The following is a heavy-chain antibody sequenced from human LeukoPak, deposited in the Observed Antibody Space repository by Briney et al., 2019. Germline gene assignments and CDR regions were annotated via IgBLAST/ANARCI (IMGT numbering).Heavy chain of an antibody. D-gene: IGHD6-6*01. CDR2: IYPYSGDT. V-gene: IGHV1-2*02. Sequence: ASVKVSCKASGYTFTGYYIHWVRQAPGQGLEWMGWIYPYSGDTNYAQNFQGRVTMTRDTSISTAYMELSSLKSDDTAVYYRARDRNSGSSLDIWGQGTMLTVSS. CDR1: GYTFTGYY. J-gene: IGHJ3*02. CDR3: ARDRNSGSSLDI.